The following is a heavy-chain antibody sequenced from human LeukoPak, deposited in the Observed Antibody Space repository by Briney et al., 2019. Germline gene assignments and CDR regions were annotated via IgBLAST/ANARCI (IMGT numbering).Heavy chain of an antibody. V-gene: IGHV3-15*01. Sequence: GGSLRPSCAASGFTFSNAWMSWVRQAPGKGLEWVGRIKSKTDGGTTDYAAPVKGRFTISRDDSKNTLYLQMNSLKTEDTAVYYCTTVVVPAASRYYYYYYGMDVWGQGTTVTVSS. CDR1: GFTFSNAW. D-gene: IGHD2-2*01. CDR3: TTVVVPAASRYYYYYYGMDV. CDR2: IKSKTDGGTT. J-gene: IGHJ6*02.